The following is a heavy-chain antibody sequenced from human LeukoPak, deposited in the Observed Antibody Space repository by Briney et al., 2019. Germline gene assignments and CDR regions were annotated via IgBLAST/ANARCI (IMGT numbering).Heavy chain of an antibody. CDR3: ARENYYDSSGYLFDY. J-gene: IGHJ4*02. CDR2: IIPILGIA. D-gene: IGHD3-22*01. CDR1: GGTFSSYA. V-gene: IGHV1-69*04. Sequence: SVKVSCKASGGTFSSYAISWVRQAPGQGLEWMGRIIPILGIANYAQKFQGRVTITADKSTSTAYMEPSSLRSEDTAVYYCARENYYDSSGYLFDYWGQGTLVTVSS.